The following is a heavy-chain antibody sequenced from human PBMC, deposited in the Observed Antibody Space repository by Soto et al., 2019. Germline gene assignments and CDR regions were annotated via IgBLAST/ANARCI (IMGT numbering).Heavy chain of an antibody. Sequence: QVQLVESGGGVVQPGRSLRLSCAASGFTFSSHAMHWVRQAPGKGLEWVAVISYDGSNKYYADSVKGRFTISRDNSKNTLYLQMNRLRPEDTAVYYCAKDRAYGSEGGNWDYGMDVWGQGTTVTVSS. CDR3: AKDRAYGSEGGNWDYGMDV. CDR1: GFTFSSHA. D-gene: IGHD3-10*01. CDR2: ISYDGSNK. V-gene: IGHV3-30-3*01. J-gene: IGHJ6*02.